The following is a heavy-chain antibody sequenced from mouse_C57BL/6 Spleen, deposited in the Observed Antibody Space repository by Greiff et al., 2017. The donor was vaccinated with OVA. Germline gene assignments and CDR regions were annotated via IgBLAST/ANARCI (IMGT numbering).Heavy chain of an antibody. D-gene: IGHD3-2*02. Sequence: EVKLVESGGDLVKPGGSLKLSCAASGFTFSSYGMSWVRQTPDKRLAWVATISSGGSYTYYPDSVKGRFTISRDNAKNTLYLQMSSLKSEDTAMYYCARQTAQATTWFAYWGQGTLVTVSA. CDR3: ARQTAQATTWFAY. J-gene: IGHJ3*01. CDR1: GFTFSSYG. V-gene: IGHV5-6*01. CDR2: ISSGGSYT.